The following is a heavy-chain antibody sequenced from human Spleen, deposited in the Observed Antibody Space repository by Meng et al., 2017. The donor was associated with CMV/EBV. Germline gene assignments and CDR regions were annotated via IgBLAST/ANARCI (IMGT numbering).Heavy chain of an antibody. J-gene: IGHJ4*02. V-gene: IGHV3-30*04. CDR1: GFTFSNYA. CDR2: ISYDGSDK. CDR3: ARDAMTTVTPFY. D-gene: IGHD4-11*01. Sequence: GESLKISCAASGFTFSNYAMHWVRQAPGKGLEWVAVISYDGSDKYYADSVKGRFTISRDNSKNTLYLQMNSLRAEDTAVYYCARDAMTTVTPFYWGQGTLVTVSS.